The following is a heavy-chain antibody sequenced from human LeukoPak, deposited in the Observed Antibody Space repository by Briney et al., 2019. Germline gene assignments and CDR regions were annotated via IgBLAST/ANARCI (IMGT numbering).Heavy chain of an antibody. Sequence: ASVKVSCKASGYTFTSYDINWVRQATGQGLEWMGWMNPNSGNTGYAQKFQGRVTMTRNTSISTAYMELSSLRSEDTAVYYCASMGVNDFWSGYYHIDYWGQGTLVTVSS. D-gene: IGHD3-3*01. CDR1: GYTFTSYD. CDR3: ASMGVNDFWSGYYHIDY. CDR2: MNPNSGNT. J-gene: IGHJ4*02. V-gene: IGHV1-8*01.